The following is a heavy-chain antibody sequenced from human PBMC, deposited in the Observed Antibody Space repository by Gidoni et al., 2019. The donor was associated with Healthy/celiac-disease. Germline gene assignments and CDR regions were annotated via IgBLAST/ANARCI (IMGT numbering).Heavy chain of an antibody. CDR1: GGTFSSYA. D-gene: IGHD6-13*01. J-gene: IGHJ6*02. Sequence: QVQLVQSGAEVKKPGSSVTVSCKASGGTFSSYAISWVRQAPGQGLEWMGGIIPIFGTANYAQKFQGRVTITADKSTSTAYMELSSLRSEDTAVYYCARGPALAAAGSSDYYYYYGMDVWGQGTTVTVSS. CDR3: ARGPALAAAGSSDYYYYYGMDV. V-gene: IGHV1-69*06. CDR2: IIPIFGTA.